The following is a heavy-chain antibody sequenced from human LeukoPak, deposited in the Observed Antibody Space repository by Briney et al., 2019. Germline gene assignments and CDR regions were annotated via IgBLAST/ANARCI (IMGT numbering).Heavy chain of an antibody. V-gene: IGHV1-69*05. CDR2: FIPIFGTA. D-gene: IGHD3-22*01. J-gene: IGHJ4*02. Sequence: SVKVSCKASGGTFSSYAISWVRQAPGRGLEWMGRFIPIFGTANYAQKFQGRVTITTDESTSTAYMELSSLRSEDTAVYYCARERIYDSFFDYWGQGTLVTVSS. CDR1: GGTFSSYA. CDR3: ARERIYDSFFDY.